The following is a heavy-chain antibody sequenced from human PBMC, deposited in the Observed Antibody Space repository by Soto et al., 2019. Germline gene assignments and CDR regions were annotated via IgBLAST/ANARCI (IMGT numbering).Heavy chain of an antibody. V-gene: IGHV1-3*01. CDR3: ARSTREGYYDILTGPLNV. CDR1: GYTFTSYA. D-gene: IGHD3-9*01. J-gene: IGHJ6*02. Sequence: ASVKVSCKASGYTFTSYAMHWVRQAPGQRLEWMGWINAGNGNTKYSQKFQGRVTITRDTSASTAYMELSSLRSEDTAVYYCARSTREGYYDILTGPLNVWGQGTTVTVS. CDR2: INAGNGNT.